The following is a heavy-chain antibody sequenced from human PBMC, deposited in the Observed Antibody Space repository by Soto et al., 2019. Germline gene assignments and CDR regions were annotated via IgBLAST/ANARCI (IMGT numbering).Heavy chain of an antibody. D-gene: IGHD6-19*01. CDR1: GGSISGSY. Sequence: SETLSLTCIVSGGSISGSYWIWIRQSPGKGLEWLGYVYYTGSANYSPSLRSRVSISVDTSKNEFSLRLSSVTAADTAVYFCARSVAVPGAHIDYWGQGTQVTVSS. J-gene: IGHJ4*02. CDR2: VYYTGSA. CDR3: ARSVAVPGAHIDY. V-gene: IGHV4-59*01.